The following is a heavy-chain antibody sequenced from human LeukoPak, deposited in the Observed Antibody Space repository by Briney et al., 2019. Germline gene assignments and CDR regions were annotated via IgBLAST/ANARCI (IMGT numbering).Heavy chain of an antibody. V-gene: IGHV1-69*13. CDR1: GGTFSSYA. D-gene: IGHD3-22*01. CDR3: ARVNYDSSGQYFDY. Sequence: GASVKVSCKASGGTFSSYAISWVRQVPGQGLEWMGGIIPIFGTANYAQKFQGRVTITADESTSTAYMELSSLRSEDTAVYYCARVNYDSSGQYFDYWGQGTLVTVSS. CDR2: IIPIFGTA. J-gene: IGHJ4*02.